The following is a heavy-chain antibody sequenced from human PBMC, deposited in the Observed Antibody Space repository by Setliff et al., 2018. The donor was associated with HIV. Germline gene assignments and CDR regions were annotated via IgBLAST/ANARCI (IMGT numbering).Heavy chain of an antibody. J-gene: IGHJ6*02. V-gene: IGHV3-49*04. CDR1: GFTFGDYA. D-gene: IGHD2-2*01. CDR2: IRSKAYGGTT. CDR3: TAMGVEVVSYYYGMDV. Sequence: GESLKISCTASGFTFGDYAMSWVRQAPGKGLEWVGFIRSKAYGGTTEYAASVKGRFTISRDDSKSLANLQMNSLKTEDTAVYYCTAMGVEVVSYYYGMDVWGQGTTVTVSS.